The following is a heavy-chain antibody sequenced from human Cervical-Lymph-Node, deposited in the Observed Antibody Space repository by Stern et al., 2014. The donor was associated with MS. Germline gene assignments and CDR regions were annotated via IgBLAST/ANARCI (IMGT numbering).Heavy chain of an antibody. CDR1: GYTFTSLG. V-gene: IGHV1-18*01. J-gene: IGHJ5*02. D-gene: IGHD5-24*01. CDR2: ISAYNGNT. Sequence: QVQLVESGAEVKKPGASVKVSCKASGYTFTSLGLTWGRQAPGQGLEWVGWISAYNGNTNHAQKFQGRVALTTEASTNTAYMELRSLTSDDTAVYFCASGSLEGFDPWGQGTLVTVSS. CDR3: ASGSLEGFDP.